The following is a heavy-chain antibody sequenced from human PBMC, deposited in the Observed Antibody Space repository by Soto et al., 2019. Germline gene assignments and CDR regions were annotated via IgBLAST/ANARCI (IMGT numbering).Heavy chain of an antibody. CDR1: GYTFTSYG. Sequence: QIQLMQSGAEVKKPGASVKVSCKASGYTFTSYGIHWVRQAPGQRLEWTGWINAGNGNTKYSEKFQGRVTITRDTSASTAYLELSILRSEDTAVYYSARDPNDSSAYYHHYYYGMDVWGQGTTVTVSS. CDR3: ARDPNDSSAYYHHYYYGMDV. J-gene: IGHJ6*02. D-gene: IGHD3-22*01. V-gene: IGHV1-3*01. CDR2: INAGNGNT.